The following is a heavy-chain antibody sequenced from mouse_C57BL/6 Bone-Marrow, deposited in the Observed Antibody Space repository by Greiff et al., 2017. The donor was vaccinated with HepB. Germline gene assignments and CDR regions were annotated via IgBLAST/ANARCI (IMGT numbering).Heavy chain of an antibody. J-gene: IGHJ3*01. D-gene: IGHD3-3*01. V-gene: IGHV1-19*01. CDR3: ARSAVAWFAY. CDR2: INPYNGGT. Sequence: VQLKQSGPVLVKPGASVKMSCKASGYTFTDYYMNWVKQSHGKSLEWIGVINPYNGGTSYNQKFKGKATLTVDKSSSTAYMELNSLTSEDSAVYYCARSAVAWFAYWGQGTLVTVSA. CDR1: GYTFTDYY.